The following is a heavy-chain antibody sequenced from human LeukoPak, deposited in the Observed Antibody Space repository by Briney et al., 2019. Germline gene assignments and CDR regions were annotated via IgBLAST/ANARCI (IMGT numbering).Heavy chain of an antibody. CDR2: INQDGDAK. D-gene: IGHD3-22*01. CDR1: GFTFSNYW. CDR3: ARKTYYYDTSPAGWFDT. J-gene: IGHJ5*02. V-gene: IGHV3-7*01. Sequence: GGSLRLSCAASGFTFSNYWMSWDRQAPGKGLEWVANINQDGDAKNYVDSVKGRFTISRDNAKNSLFLQMNSLRAEDTATYYCARKTYYYDTSPAGWFDTWGQGTLATVSS.